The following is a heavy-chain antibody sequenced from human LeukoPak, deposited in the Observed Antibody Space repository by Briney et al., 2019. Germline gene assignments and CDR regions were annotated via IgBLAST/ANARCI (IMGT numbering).Heavy chain of an antibody. CDR2: INHSGST. J-gene: IGHJ1*01. V-gene: IGHV4-34*01. CDR3: ARGDFRSAPFIH. Sequence: SETLSLTCAVYGGSFSGYYWSWIRQPPGKGLEWIGEINHSGSTNYNPSLKSRVTISVDTSKNQLSLKLSSVTAADTAVYYCARGDFRSAPFIHWGQGTLVTVSS. CDR1: GGSFSGYY. D-gene: IGHD3-3*01.